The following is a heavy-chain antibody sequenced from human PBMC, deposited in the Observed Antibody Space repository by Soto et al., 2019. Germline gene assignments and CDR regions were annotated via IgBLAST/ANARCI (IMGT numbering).Heavy chain of an antibody. D-gene: IGHD3-10*01. CDR3: ARLRSAYYFDY. V-gene: IGHV4-59*08. Sequence: QVQLQESGPGLVKPSETLSLTCTVSGGSISSYYWSWIRQPPGKGLEWIGYIYYSGSTNYNPSLKSRVTISVDTSKNPFSLKLSSVTAADTAVYYCARLRSAYYFDYWGQGTLVTVSS. CDR1: GGSISSYY. CDR2: IYYSGST. J-gene: IGHJ4*02.